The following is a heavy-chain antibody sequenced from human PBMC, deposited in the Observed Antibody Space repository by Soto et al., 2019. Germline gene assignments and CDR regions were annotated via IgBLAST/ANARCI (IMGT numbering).Heavy chain of an antibody. J-gene: IGHJ5*02. Sequence: QVQLEQSGAEVKKPGASVKVSCKASGYTFTSYYMHWVRQAPGQGLEWMGIIDPSGGGTSYAQKFQGRLTMTSDTSTSTVYMELSSLRSEYTAVYYCARDRVDCSGGNCWRSVEDTWGQGTLVTVSS. CDR3: ARDRVDCSGGNCWRSVEDT. D-gene: IGHD2-15*01. CDR2: IDPSGGGT. V-gene: IGHV1-46*01. CDR1: GYTFTSYY.